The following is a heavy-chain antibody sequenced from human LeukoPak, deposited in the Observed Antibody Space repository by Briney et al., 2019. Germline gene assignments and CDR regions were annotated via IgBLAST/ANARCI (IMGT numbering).Heavy chain of an antibody. CDR3: ARGEEPNFSWFDP. CDR1: GYSFPNYW. J-gene: IGHJ5*02. V-gene: IGHV5-51*01. CDR2: IYPGDSDT. Sequence: GESLKISCKDSGYSFPNYWIDWVRQMPGKGLEWMGIIYPGDSDTRYSPSFQGQVTISADKSISTAYLQWSSLKASDTAMYYCARGEEPNFSWFDPWGQGTLVTVSS. D-gene: IGHD1-26*01.